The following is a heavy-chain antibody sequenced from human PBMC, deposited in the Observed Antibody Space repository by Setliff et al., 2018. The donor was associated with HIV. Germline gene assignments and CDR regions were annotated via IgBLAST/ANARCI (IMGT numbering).Heavy chain of an antibody. V-gene: IGHV4-39*07. J-gene: IGHJ4*02. CDR3: ARDRGRGHDYPIQGYFDY. D-gene: IGHD5-12*01. CDR1: GGFISSSSYY. Sequence: PSETLSLTCTVSGGFISSSSYYWGWIRQPPGKGLEWIGSIYYSGRTYYNPSLKSRVTISVDTSKNHFSLKLTSVTAADTAVYYCARDRGRGHDYPIQGYFDYWGQGTLVTVSS. CDR2: IYYSGRT.